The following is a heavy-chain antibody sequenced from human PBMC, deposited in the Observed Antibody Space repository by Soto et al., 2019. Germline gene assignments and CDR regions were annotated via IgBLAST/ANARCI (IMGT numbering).Heavy chain of an antibody. V-gene: IGHV1-18*01. CDR2: ISAHNGNT. CDR3: ARGRYGDY. CDR1: GYTFTSYG. Sequence: QVQLVESGAEVKKPGASVKVSCKASGYTFTSYGITWVRQAPGQGLEWMGWISAHNGNTDYAQKLQGRVIVTRDTSTSTAYMELRSLISDDTAVYYCARGRYGDYWGQGALVTVSS. J-gene: IGHJ4*02. D-gene: IGHD1-1*01.